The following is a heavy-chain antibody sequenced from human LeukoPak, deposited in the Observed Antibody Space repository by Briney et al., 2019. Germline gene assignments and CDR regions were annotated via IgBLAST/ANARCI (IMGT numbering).Heavy chain of an antibody. Sequence: PGRSLRLSCAASGFTFSSYDVHWVRQAPGKGLEWAAVISYDASNKYYADSVKGRFTISRDNSKNTLYLQMNSLRAEDTAVYYCAKGLGAIYAFDIWGQGTMVTVSS. J-gene: IGHJ3*02. CDR2: ISYDASNK. CDR1: GFTFSSYD. CDR3: AKGLGAIYAFDI. D-gene: IGHD1-26*01. V-gene: IGHV3-30*18.